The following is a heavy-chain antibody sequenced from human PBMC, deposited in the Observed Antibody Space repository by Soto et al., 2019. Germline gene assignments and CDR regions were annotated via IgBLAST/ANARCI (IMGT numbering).Heavy chain of an antibody. CDR1: GSSMSSSAYY. CDR2: VYYTGIT. J-gene: IGHJ3*02. Sequence: QMHLQQSGPGLVKPSETLSLTCTVAGSSMSSSAYYWGWIRQPPGKGLEWIGSVYYTGITDYKSSRGCCVSICADTSKNQFSLILTSLSAADTAIYFCARQGRPGYCTGGNCYPTFDIWGPGTMVTVSS. V-gene: IGHV4-39*01. CDR3: ARQGRPGYCTGGNCYPTFDI. D-gene: IGHD2-15*01.